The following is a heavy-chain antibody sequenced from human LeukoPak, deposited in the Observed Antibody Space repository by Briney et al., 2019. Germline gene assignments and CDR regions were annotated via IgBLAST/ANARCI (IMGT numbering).Heavy chain of an antibody. V-gene: IGHV3-53*01. J-gene: IGHJ6*02. Sequence: GGSLRLSCAGSGFTISNTYMNWVRQAPGKGLEWVSVIYSGGAKYYADSVKGRSTVSRDNAKNSLYLQMNSLRAEDTAVYYCAREFTPLIQFWPRSLDDRYGMDVWGQGTTVTVSS. CDR3: AREFTPLIQFWPRSLDDRYGMDV. CDR1: GFTISNTY. CDR2: IYSGGAK. D-gene: IGHD5-18*01.